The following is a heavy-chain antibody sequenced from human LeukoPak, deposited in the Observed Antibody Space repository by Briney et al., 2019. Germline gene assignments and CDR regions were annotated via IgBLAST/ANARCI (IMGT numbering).Heavy chain of an antibody. CDR2: INSVGSDT. Sequence: LSGGSLRLSCAASGFTFSSYWMHWVRQAPGKGLVWVSLINSVGSDTRYADSVKGRFTISRDNAKNTPYLQMNSLRVEDTAVYYCARSLEATTAYWGQGTLVTVSS. V-gene: IGHV3-74*01. D-gene: IGHD1-26*01. CDR3: ARSLEATTAY. J-gene: IGHJ4*02. CDR1: GFTFSSYW.